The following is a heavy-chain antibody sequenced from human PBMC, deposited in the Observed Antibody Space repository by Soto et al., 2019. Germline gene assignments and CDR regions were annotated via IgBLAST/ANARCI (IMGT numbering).Heavy chain of an antibody. CDR1: GYTFTSYG. V-gene: IGHV1-18*01. J-gene: IGHJ5*02. CDR2: ISAYNGNT. CDR3: ARESAVAALDP. Sequence: GASVKVSCKSSGYTFTSYGISWVRQAPGQGLEWMGWISAYNGNTNYAQKHQGRVTMTTDASTSTAYMELRSLRSDDTAVYYCARESAVAALDPWGQGTLVTVSS. D-gene: IGHD6-19*01.